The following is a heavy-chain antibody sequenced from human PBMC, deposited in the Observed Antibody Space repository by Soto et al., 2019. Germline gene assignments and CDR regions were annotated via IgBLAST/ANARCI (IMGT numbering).Heavy chain of an antibody. V-gene: IGHV3-21*03. CDR3: AKGPRSGSYYYFDS. Sequence: GGSLRLSCAASGLTFSSYSMNWVRQAPGKGLEWVSSISSSTNYIYYADSVKGRFTISRDNSKNTLYLQMNSLRAEDTAVYYCAKGPRSGSYYYFDSWGQGTLVTVSS. CDR1: GLTFSSYS. J-gene: IGHJ4*02. D-gene: IGHD1-26*01. CDR2: ISSSTNYI.